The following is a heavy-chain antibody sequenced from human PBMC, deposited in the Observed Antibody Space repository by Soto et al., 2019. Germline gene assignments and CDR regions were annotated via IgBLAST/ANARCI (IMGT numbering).Heavy chain of an antibody. D-gene: IGHD3-22*01. V-gene: IGHV3-30*03. Sequence: QVQLVESGGGVVQPGRSLRLSFAASGFTFSSYGMHWVRQAPGKGLEWVAVISYDGSNKYYADSVKGRFTISRDKSKNTLYLQMDSLRAEDTAVYYCARTSDYDSSYYYYAIDVWGQGTTVTVSS. CDR2: ISYDGSNK. CDR3: ARTSDYDSSYYYYAIDV. J-gene: IGHJ6*02. CDR1: GFTFSSYG.